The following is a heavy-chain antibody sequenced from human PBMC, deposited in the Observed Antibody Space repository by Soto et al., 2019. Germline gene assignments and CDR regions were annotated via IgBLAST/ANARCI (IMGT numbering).Heavy chain of an antibody. D-gene: IGHD6-6*01. Sequence: EVELVESGGGLAQPGESLRLSCAASGFSFSNHWIHWVRQAPGQGLESITRISPDGSITDYAVSVRGRFTISRDNAKDTLYLQMSSLRVEYTAVYYWARPRSKSSSVFDIWWQGTTVTVSS. CDR3: ARPRSKSSSVFDI. V-gene: IGHV3-74*01. CDR2: ISPDGSIT. CDR1: GFSFSNHW. J-gene: IGHJ3*02.